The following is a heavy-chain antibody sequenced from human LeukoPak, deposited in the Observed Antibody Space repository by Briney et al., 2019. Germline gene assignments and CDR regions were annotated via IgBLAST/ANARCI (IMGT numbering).Heavy chain of an antibody. J-gene: IGHJ6*02. V-gene: IGHV3-30*02. CDR2: IHYDGSKQ. CDR3: ARDRDSGYFQKYGMDV. D-gene: IGHD3-22*01. Sequence: GGSLRLSCTASGFTFSGYGMHWVRQAPGKGLEWVAAIHYDGSKQFYADSVKGRLTISRDDSKNTLYLQMNSLRAEDTAVYYCARDRDSGYFQKYGMDVWGQGTTVTVSS. CDR1: GFTFSGYG.